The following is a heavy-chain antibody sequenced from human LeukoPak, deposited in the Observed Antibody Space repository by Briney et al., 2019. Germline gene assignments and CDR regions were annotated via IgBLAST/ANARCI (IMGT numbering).Heavy chain of an antibody. CDR1: GFTFSSYW. CDR3: AAEFCGGGRCYTGHSGHDY. D-gene: IGHD2-15*01. Sequence: GGSLRLPCAASGFTFSSYWMHWVRQAPGKGLVWVSRINTDGSSTSYADSVKGRFTISRDSSRNTLYLQMNSLRAEDTAMYYCAAEFCGGGRCYTGHSGHDYWGQGTLVTVSS. CDR2: INTDGSST. V-gene: IGHV3-74*01. J-gene: IGHJ4*02.